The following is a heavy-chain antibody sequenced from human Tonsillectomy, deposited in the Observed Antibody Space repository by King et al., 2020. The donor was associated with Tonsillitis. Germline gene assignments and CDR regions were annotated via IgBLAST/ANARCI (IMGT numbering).Heavy chain of an antibody. V-gene: IGHV3-49*03. Sequence: VQVVESGGDLAQPGRSLRLSCTGSGFIFGDYAMNWFRQAPGKGLEWVGFIRSKTYDGTTEYAASVKGRFTISRDDSESIAYLQMNSLKIDDTAVYYCSRDRKAAAGYFDSWGQGTLVTVS. CDR1: GFIFGDYA. CDR3: SRDRKAAAGYFDS. CDR2: IRSKTYDGTT. D-gene: IGHD6-13*01. J-gene: IGHJ4*02.